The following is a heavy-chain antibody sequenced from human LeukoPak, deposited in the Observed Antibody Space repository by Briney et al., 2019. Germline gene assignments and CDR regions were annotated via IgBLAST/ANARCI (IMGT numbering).Heavy chain of an antibody. CDR3: AKQYSGSPWYMDV. CDR2: IRYDGSNE. CDR1: GFTFSSYG. V-gene: IGHV3-30*02. J-gene: IGHJ6*03. D-gene: IGHD1-26*01. Sequence: GGSLRLSCAASGFTFSSYGMHWVRQAPGKGLEWVAFIRYDGSNEYYADSVKGRFTISRDNSKNTLYLQMNSLRAEDTAVYYCAKQYSGSPWYMDVWGKGTTVTVSS.